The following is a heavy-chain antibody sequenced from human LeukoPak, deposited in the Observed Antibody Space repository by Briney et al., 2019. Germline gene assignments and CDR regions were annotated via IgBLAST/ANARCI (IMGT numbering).Heavy chain of an antibody. CDR1: GFTFSGYA. Sequence: PPGGSLRLSCAASGFTFSGYAMHWVRQAPGKGLEWVAVISYDGSNKYYADSVEGRFTISRDNSKNTLYLQMNSLRVEDTSVYYCARDRLGDCTGGSCYWHYRGQGTLVTVSS. V-gene: IGHV3-30-3*01. CDR3: ARDRLGDCTGGSCYWHY. D-gene: IGHD2-15*01. J-gene: IGHJ4*02. CDR2: ISYDGSNK.